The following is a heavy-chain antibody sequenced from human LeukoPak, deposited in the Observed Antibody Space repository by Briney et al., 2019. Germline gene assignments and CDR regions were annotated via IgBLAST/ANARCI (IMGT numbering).Heavy chain of an antibody. V-gene: IGHV3-23*01. CDR1: GFPFSNYG. CDR2: ISGSGDNT. J-gene: IGHJ3*02. Sequence: GSLRLSCAASGFPFSNYGMSWVRQAPGKGLEWVSAISGSGDNTYYADSVKGRFTSSRDNSKNTLYLQMNSLKTEDTAVYYCTSYREYRRTGTSFYIWGQGTMVTVSS. D-gene: IGHD1-1*01. CDR3: TSYREYRRTGTSFYI.